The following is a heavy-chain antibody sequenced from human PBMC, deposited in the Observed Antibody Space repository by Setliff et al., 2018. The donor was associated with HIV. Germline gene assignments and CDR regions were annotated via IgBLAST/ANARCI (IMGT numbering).Heavy chain of an antibody. CDR1: GGSFSGYY. CDR3: ARGARRVIAVAGRFDY. CDR2: INHSGGT. J-gene: IGHJ4*02. D-gene: IGHD6-19*01. V-gene: IGHV4-34*01. Sequence: KPSETLSLTCAVYGGSFSGYYWSWIRQSPGKGLEWIGEINHSGGTNYSPSLKSRVTISVDMSKNQFSLKLSSVNAADTAVYYCARGARRVIAVAGRFDYWGQGTLVTVSS.